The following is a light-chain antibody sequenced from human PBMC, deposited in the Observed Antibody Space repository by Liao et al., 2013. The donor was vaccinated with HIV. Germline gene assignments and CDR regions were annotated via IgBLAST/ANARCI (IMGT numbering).Light chain of an antibody. V-gene: IGLV3-1*01. Sequence: SYELTQPPSVSVSPGQTASITCSGDKLGDKYACWYQQKPGQSPVLVIYQDYKRPSGIPERFSGSNSGNTATLTISGTQAMDEADYYCQAWDSSTTRGVFGGGTKLTVL. CDR3: QAWDSSTTRGV. CDR1: KLGDKY. CDR2: QDY. J-gene: IGLJ2*01.